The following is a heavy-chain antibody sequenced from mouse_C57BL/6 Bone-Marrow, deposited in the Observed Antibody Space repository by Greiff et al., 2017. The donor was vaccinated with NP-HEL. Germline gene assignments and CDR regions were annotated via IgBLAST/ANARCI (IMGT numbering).Heavy chain of an antibody. V-gene: IGHV5-6*02. Sequence: DVMLVESGGDLVKPGGSLKLSCAASGFTFSSYGMSWVRQTPDKRLEWVATISSGGSYTYYPDSVKGRFTISRDNAKNTLYLQMSSLKSEDTAMYYWARRDTIVTSYAMDYWGQGTSVTVSS. D-gene: IGHD2-5*01. CDR2: ISSGGSYT. CDR3: ARRDTIVTSYAMDY. CDR1: GFTFSSYG. J-gene: IGHJ4*01.